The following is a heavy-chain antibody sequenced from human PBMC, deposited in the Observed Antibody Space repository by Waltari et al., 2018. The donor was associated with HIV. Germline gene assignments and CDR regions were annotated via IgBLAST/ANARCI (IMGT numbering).Heavy chain of an antibody. CDR3: ARELRIAAPPRAYVDY. Sequence: GQGLEWMGWISAYNGNTNYAQKLQGRVTMTTDTSTSTAYMELRSLRSDDTAVYYCARELRIAAPPRAYVDYWCQGTLVTVSS. CDR2: ISAYNGNT. D-gene: IGHD6-6*01. V-gene: IGHV1-18*01. J-gene: IGHJ4*02.